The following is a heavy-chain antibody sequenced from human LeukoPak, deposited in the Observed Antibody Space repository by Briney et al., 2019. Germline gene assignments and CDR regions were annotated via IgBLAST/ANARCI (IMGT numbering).Heavy chain of an antibody. V-gene: IGHV4-4*07. CDR1: GGSISSYY. CDR3: ARGSLAVAQPFAFDI. D-gene: IGHD6-19*01. CDR2: IYTSGST. Sequence: SQTLSLTCTVSGGSISSYYWSWIGRPAGKGLEWIGRIYTSGSTNYNPSLKSRVTMSVDTSKNQFSLKLSSVTAADTAVYYCARGSLAVAQPFAFDIWGQGTMVTVSS. J-gene: IGHJ3*02.